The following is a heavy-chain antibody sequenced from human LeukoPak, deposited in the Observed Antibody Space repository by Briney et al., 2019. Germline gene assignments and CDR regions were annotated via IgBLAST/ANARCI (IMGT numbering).Heavy chain of an antibody. CDR1: GGSISSYY. J-gene: IGHJ4*02. Sequence: SETLSLTCTVSGGSISSYYWSWIRQPPGKGLEWIGYIYYSGSTNYNPSLKSRVTISVDTSKNQFSLKLSSVTAADTAVYYCAGGGYYDSSGYFPFDYWGQGTLVTVSS. CDR3: AGGGYYDSSGYFPFDY. CDR2: IYYSGST. V-gene: IGHV4-59*01. D-gene: IGHD3-22*01.